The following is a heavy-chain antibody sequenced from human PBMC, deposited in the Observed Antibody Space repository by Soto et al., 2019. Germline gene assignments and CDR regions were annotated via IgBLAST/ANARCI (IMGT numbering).Heavy chain of an antibody. J-gene: IGHJ5*02. D-gene: IGHD3-3*02. V-gene: IGHV1-2*02. CDR1: GYTFTGYY. CDR2: INPNSGGT. CDR3: AGASPNYPHPSLFVHFWSGLGVFGP. Sequence: QVQLVQSGAEVKKPGASVKVSCKASGYTFTGYYMHWVRQAPGQGLEWMGWINPNSGGTNYAQKFQGRGTQTRDTSISTAYQEVSKPRSDHTAVYFVAGASPNYPHPSLFVHFWSGLGVFGPWGQGTLVTVSS.